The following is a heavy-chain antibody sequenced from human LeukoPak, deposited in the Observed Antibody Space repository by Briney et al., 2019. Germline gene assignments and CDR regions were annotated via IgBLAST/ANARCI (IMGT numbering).Heavy chain of an antibody. CDR3: ARIESIVVVTAYDAFDI. J-gene: IGHJ3*02. D-gene: IGHD2-21*02. CDR2: ISSSGSTI. Sequence: GGSLRLSCAASGFSFSDYYMSWIRQAPGKGLEWVSYISSSGSTIYYADSVKGRFTIPRDNAKNSLSLQMNSLRAEDTAVYYCARIESIVVVTAYDAFDIWGQGTMVTVSS. CDR1: GFSFSDYY. V-gene: IGHV3-11*04.